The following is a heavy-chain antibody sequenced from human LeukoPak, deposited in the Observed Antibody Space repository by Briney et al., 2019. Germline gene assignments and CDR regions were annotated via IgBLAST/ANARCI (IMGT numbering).Heavy chain of an antibody. CDR1: GGSISSGGYS. D-gene: IGHD5-18*01. CDR3: ARGGYSHFDY. CDR2: IYYSGST. J-gene: IGHJ4*02. Sequence: SETLSLTCTVSGGSISSGGYSWSWIRQHPGKGLEWIGYIYYSGSTYYNPSLKSRVTISVDTSKNQFSLKLSSVTAADTAVYYCARGGYSHFDYWGQGTLVTVAS. V-gene: IGHV4-31*03.